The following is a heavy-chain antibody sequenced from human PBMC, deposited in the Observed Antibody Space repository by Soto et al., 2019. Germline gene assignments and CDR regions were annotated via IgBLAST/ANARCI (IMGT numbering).Heavy chain of an antibody. CDR1: GGSISSGGYY. Sequence: SETLSLTCTVSGGSISSGGYYWSWIRQHPGKGLEWIGYIYYSGSTYYNPSLKSRVTISVDTSKNQFSLKLSSVTAADTAVYYCARGIVPAAAYAFDIWGHGTMVTVSS. CDR2: IYYSGST. D-gene: IGHD2-2*01. J-gene: IGHJ3*02. CDR3: ARGIVPAAAYAFDI. V-gene: IGHV4-31*03.